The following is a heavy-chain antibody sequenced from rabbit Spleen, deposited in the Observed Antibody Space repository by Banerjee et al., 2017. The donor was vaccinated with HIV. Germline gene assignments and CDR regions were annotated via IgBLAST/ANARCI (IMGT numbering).Heavy chain of an antibody. V-gene: IGHV1S45*01. CDR2: IDTSSVNP. J-gene: IGHJ3*01. CDR3: ARDLPDIIGWNFGF. D-gene: IGHD1-1*01. CDR1: GFSFSSGYY. Sequence: QEQLEESGGGLVKPGGTLTLTCKASGFSFSSGYYMCWGRQAPGKGLELIAYIDTSSVNPAGATWAKGRFTISKTSSTTVTLQMTSLTAADTATYFCARDLPDIIGWNFGFWGPGTLVAVS.